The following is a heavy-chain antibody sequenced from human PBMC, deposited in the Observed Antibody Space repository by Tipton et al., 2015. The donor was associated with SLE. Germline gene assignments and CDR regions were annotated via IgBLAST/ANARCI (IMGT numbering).Heavy chain of an antibody. CDR1: GYIFSDYY. V-gene: IGHV1-2*06. CDR3: ARVGGVGATLTY. J-gene: IGHJ4*02. D-gene: IGHD1-26*01. CDR2: SNPNNGGT. Sequence: QVQLVQSGAEVKKSGASVKVSCKTSGYIFSDYYMHWVRQAPGQGLEWMGRSNPNNGGTDYAQKFQGRITMTRDASINTAYMELSRLRSDDTAVYYCARVGGVGATLTYWGQGTLVTVSS.